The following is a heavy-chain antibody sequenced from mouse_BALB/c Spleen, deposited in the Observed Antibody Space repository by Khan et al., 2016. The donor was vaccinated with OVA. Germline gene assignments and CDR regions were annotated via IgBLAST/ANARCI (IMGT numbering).Heavy chain of an antibody. CDR2: IWSGGST. D-gene: IGHD2-4*01. CDR1: GFSFTRYG. CDR3: ARNYDYDEGLAY. Sequence: VQLVESGPGLVQPSQSLSITCTVSGFSFTRYGVHWVRQSPGKGLEWLGVIWSGGSTDYNAAFISRLSISKDNSKSQVFFKMSSLQANDTAIYYCARNYDYDEGLAYWGQGTLVTVSA. V-gene: IGHV2-2*02. J-gene: IGHJ3*01.